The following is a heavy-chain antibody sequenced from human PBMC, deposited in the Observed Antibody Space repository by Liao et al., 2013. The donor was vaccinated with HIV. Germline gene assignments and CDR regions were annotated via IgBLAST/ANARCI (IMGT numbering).Heavy chain of an antibody. V-gene: IGHV4-61*02. CDR1: GGSIRSGSYY. CDR2: IYTSGSS. D-gene: IGHD3-22*01. Sequence: QVQLQESGPGLVKPSQTLSLTCSVSGGSIRSGSYYWSWIRQPAGKGLEWIGHIYTSGSSNYNPALKTRVTISADTSKNQVSLRMDSVTAPDTGMYYCARGPRVEFYDSSGPYWYYYYMDVWGKGTTVTVSS. CDR3: ARGPRVEFYDSSGPYWYYYYMDV. J-gene: IGHJ6*03.